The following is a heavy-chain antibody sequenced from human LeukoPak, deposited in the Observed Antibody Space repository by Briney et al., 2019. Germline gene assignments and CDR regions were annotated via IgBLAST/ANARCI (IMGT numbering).Heavy chain of an antibody. V-gene: IGHV3-15*01. Sequence: GGSLRLSCVASEFTFSNTWMNWVRQAPGKGLEWVGRIKSKTDGGTTDYAAPVKGRFTILRDDSKNTLYLQMNSLRAEDTAVYYCARDRLHYGEYEKTFDYWGQGTLVSVSS. CDR3: ARDRLHYGEYEKTFDY. CDR1: EFTFSNTW. J-gene: IGHJ4*02. CDR2: IKSKTDGGTT. D-gene: IGHD4-17*01.